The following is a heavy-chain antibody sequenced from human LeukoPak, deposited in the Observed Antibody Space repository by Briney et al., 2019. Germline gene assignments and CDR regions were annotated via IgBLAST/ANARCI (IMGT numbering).Heavy chain of an antibody. CDR3: ARTLGYCSSTSCFYYFDY. CDR1: GGSISSGDYY. J-gene: IGHJ4*02. D-gene: IGHD2-2*01. CDR2: IYYSGST. V-gene: IGHV4-30-4*08. Sequence: SETLSLTCTVSGGSISSGDYYWSWIRQPPGKGLEWIGYIYYSGSTYYNPSLKSRVTISVDTSKNQFSLKLCSVTAADTAVYYCARTLGYCSSTSCFYYFDYWGQGTLVTVSS.